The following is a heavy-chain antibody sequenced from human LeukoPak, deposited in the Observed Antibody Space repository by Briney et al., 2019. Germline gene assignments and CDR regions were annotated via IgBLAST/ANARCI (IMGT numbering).Heavy chain of an antibody. CDR2: INHSGST. CDR1: GFPFSSYA. Sequence: GSLRLSCTASGFPFSSYAMSWFRQTPGKGLEWIGEINHSGSTNYNPSLKSRVTISVDTSKNQFSLKLSSVTAADTAVYYCARSVITMIAGWFDPWGQGTLVTVSS. J-gene: IGHJ5*02. CDR3: ARSVITMIAGWFDP. D-gene: IGHD3-22*01. V-gene: IGHV4-34*01.